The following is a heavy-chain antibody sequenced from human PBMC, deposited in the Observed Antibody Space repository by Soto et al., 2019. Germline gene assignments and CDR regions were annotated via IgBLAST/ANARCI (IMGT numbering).Heavy chain of an antibody. D-gene: IGHD2-15*01. CDR3: ARAGAATLSDY. J-gene: IGHJ4*02. V-gene: IGHV4-59*01. Sequence: LETLSLTCTVSGGSISSYYCSWIRQPPGKGLEWIGYIYYSGSANYNPSLKSRVTISVDTSKNQFSLKLSSVTAADTAVYYCARAGAATLSDYWGQGTLVTVSS. CDR1: GGSISSYY. CDR2: IYYSGSA.